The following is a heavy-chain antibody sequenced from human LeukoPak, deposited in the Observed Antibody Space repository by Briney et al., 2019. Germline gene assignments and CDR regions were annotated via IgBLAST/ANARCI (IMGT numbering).Heavy chain of an antibody. J-gene: IGHJ4*02. CDR3: AKDSGYYYDSSGYYLGFDY. CDR1: GFTVSSNY. CDR2: IYSGGST. V-gene: IGHV3-53*01. D-gene: IGHD3-22*01. Sequence: GGSLRLSCAASGFTVSSNYMSWVRQAPGKGLEWVSVIYSGGSTYYADSVKGRFTISRDNSKNTLYLQMNSLRAEDTAVYYCAKDSGYYYDSSGYYLGFDYWGQGTLVTVSS.